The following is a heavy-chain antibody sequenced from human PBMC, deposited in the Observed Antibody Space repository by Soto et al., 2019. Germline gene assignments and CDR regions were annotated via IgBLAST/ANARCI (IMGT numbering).Heavy chain of an antibody. CDR3: ARGRGGYFDL. J-gene: IGHJ2*01. Sequence: QVQLQESGPGLVKPSETLSLTCTVSGGSISTSYWSWIRQPPGKGLEWIGYIYYSGSTNYNPSLKSRVTISVDTSKNQFPLKLSSVTAADTAVYYCARGRGGYFDLWGRGTLVTVSS. CDR2: IYYSGST. CDR1: GGSISTSY. V-gene: IGHV4-59*01.